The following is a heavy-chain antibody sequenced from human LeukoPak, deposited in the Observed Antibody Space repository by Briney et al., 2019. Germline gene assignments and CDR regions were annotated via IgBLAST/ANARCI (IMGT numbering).Heavy chain of an antibody. V-gene: IGHV1-2*02. J-gene: IGHJ5*02. D-gene: IGHD6-19*01. CDR3: ARDSSGWYHWFDP. Sequence: GASVKVSCKASGYTFTGYYMHWVRQAPGQGLEWMGWINPNSGGTNYAQKFQGRVTMTRDTSISTAYMELSRLRSDDTAVYYCARDSSGWYHWFDPRGQGTLVTVSS. CDR1: GYTFTGYY. CDR2: INPNSGGT.